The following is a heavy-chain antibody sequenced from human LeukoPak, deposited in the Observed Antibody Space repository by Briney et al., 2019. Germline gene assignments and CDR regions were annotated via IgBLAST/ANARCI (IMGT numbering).Heavy chain of an antibody. CDR2: ISGSGGST. CDR3: AKDRRVRGVTNFDY. V-gene: IGHV3-23*01. D-gene: IGHD3-10*02. Sequence: GGSLRLSCVASGFTFSGYAMSWVRQAPGKGLEWVSGISGSGGSTDYADSVKGRFTISRDNSKNTLYLQMNSLRAEDTAIYYCAKDRRVRGVTNFDYWGQGTLVTVSS. CDR1: GFTFSGYA. J-gene: IGHJ4*02.